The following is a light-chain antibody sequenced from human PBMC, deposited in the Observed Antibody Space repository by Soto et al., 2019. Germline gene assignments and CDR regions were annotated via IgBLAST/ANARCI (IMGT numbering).Light chain of an antibody. CDR1: QGITSW. CDR2: AAS. V-gene: IGKV1-12*01. CDR3: QQTSSFPLT. J-gene: IGKJ4*01. Sequence: DIQMTQSPSSVSASVGDSLTITCRASQGITSWVAWYQHKPGRAPKLLIYAASRLQSGVPSRFSGSGSGTDFTLTSSSLQPEDFGTYYCQQTSSFPLTLGGGTKVEIK.